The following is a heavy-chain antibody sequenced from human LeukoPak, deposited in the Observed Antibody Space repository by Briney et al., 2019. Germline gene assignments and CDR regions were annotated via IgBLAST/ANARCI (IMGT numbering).Heavy chain of an antibody. D-gene: IGHD7-27*01. V-gene: IGHV4-59*01. Sequence: SGTLSLTCTVSGGSINYYYWMWIRQPPGKGLEWIGYIYYSGGTHYNPSLKSRVTMLVDTPKNQFSLKLTAVTAADTAVYYCARETPGAGHFDYWGQGSLVTVSS. CDR3: ARETPGAGHFDY. CDR1: GGSINYYY. J-gene: IGHJ4*02. CDR2: IYYSGGT.